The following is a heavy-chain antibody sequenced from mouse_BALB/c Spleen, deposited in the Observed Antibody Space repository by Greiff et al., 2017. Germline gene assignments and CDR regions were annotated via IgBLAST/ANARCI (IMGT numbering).Heavy chain of an antibody. CDR2: IYPGNSDT. V-gene: IGHV1-5*01. CDR1: GYSFTSYW. Sequence: VQLQQSGTVLARPGASVKMSCKASGYSFTSYWMHWVKQRPGQGLEWIGAIYPGNSDTSYNQKFKGKATLTADKSSSTAYMQLSSLTSEDSAVYFCASAHYYAMDYWGQGTSVTVSS. CDR3: ASAHYYAMDY. J-gene: IGHJ4*01.